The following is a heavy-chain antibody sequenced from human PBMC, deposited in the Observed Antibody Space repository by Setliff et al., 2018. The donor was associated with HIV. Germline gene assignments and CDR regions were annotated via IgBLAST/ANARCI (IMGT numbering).Heavy chain of an antibody. Sequence: GSLRLSCAASGSTFSSYWMHWVRQAPGKGLVWVSQINSDGRAMTYADSVKGRFTMSRDNAKKTLYLQMNSLRAEDTAVYYCARAGYYSSTQQDVWGKGTAVTVSS. V-gene: IGHV3-74*01. CDR1: GSTFSSYW. D-gene: IGHD3-22*01. CDR2: INSDGRAM. J-gene: IGHJ6*04. CDR3: ARAGYYSSTQQDV.